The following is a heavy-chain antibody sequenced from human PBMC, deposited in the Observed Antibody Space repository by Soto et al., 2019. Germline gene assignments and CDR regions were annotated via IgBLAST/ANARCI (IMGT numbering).Heavy chain of an antibody. V-gene: IGHV1-18*01. Sequence: GASVKVSCKASGYTFTSYGISWVRQAPGQGLEWMGWISAYNGSTNYAQKLQGRVTMTTDTSTSTAYMELRSLRSDDTAVYYCARSGRNYEVKSYWFDPWGQGTLVTVSS. CDR2: ISAYNGST. J-gene: IGHJ5*02. CDR1: GYTFTSYG. CDR3: ARSGRNYEVKSYWFDP. D-gene: IGHD4-4*01.